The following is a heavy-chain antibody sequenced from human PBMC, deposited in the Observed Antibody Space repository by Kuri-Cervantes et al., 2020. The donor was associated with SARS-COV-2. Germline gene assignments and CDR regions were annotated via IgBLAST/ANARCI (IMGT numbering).Heavy chain of an antibody. CDR3: ARESNYSHYYGTEV. V-gene: IGHV4-59*01. Sequence: SETLSLTCTVSGGSISTYYWSWIRQPPGKGLEWIGYIYCSGSTTYNPSLKSRVTISVDTSKNQFSLELDSVTAADTAVYYCARESNYSHYYGTEVWGQGTTVTVSS. CDR1: GGSISTYY. J-gene: IGHJ6*02. CDR2: IYCSGST.